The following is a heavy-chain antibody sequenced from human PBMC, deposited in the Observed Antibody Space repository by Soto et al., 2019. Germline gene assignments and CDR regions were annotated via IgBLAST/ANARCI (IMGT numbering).Heavy chain of an antibody. CDR1: GYTFTSYA. D-gene: IGHD1-26*01. Sequence: ASVKVSCKASGYTFTSYAMHWVRQAPGQRLEWMGWINAGNGNTKYSQKFQGRVTITRDTSASTAYMELSSLRSEDTAVYYCARQSGSYSRGLYYFAFWGQGALVTVSS. CDR2: INAGNGNT. V-gene: IGHV1-3*01. J-gene: IGHJ4*02. CDR3: ARQSGSYSRGLYYFAF.